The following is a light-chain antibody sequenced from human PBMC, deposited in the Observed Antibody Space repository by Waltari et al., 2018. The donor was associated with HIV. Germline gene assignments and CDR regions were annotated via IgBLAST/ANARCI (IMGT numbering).Light chain of an antibody. V-gene: IGKV3-20*01. CDR3: QQYGTSQWT. CDR2: GAS. J-gene: IGKJ1*01. CDR1: PSVTSNY. Sequence: EIVLTQSPGTLSLSPGERAALSCRASPSVTSNYLAWYQQKPGRAPRLLISGASNRASGIPDRFSGSGAGTDFTLTISRLEPEDFAVYYCQQYGTSQWTFGRGTKVEI.